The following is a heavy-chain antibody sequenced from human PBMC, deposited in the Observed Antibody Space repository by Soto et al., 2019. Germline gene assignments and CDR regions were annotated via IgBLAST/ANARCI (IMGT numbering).Heavy chain of an antibody. D-gene: IGHD6-19*01. CDR2: INAGNGNT. V-gene: IGHV1-3*01. CDR3: ARVGGGIAVFGGEFDY. Sequence: QVQLVQSGAEVKKPGASVKVYCKASGYTFTSYAMHWVRQAPGQRLEWMGWINAGNGNTKYSQKFQGRVTITRDTSASTAYMELSSLRSEDTAVYYCARVGGGIAVFGGEFDYWGQGTLVTVSS. CDR1: GYTFTSYA. J-gene: IGHJ4*02.